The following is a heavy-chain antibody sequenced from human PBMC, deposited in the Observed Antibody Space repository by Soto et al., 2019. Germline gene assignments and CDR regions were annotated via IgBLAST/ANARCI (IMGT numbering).Heavy chain of an antibody. D-gene: IGHD3-10*01. Sequence: QVQLVQSGAEVKKPGSSVKVSCKASGGTFSSYAISWVRQAPGQGLEWMGGIIPIFGTANYAQKFQGRVTITADESTSTAYMELSSLRSGDTAVYYCARGRPRGSGSYYDYYYGMDVWGQGTTVTVSS. CDR2: IIPIFGTA. J-gene: IGHJ6*02. CDR1: GGTFSSYA. CDR3: ARGRPRGSGSYYDYYYGMDV. V-gene: IGHV1-69*01.